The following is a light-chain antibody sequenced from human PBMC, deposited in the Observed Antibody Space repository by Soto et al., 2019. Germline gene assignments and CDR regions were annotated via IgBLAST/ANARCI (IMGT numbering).Light chain of an antibody. J-gene: IGLJ3*02. V-gene: IGLV3-9*01. Sequence: SSELTQPLSVSVALGQTARITCGGIYIGTKNVHWYQQKPGQAPVLVIYGDRDRPSGIPERFSGSNSGNTATLTISRAQAGDEADYYCQVYDSSTVVFGGGTKLTVL. CDR1: YIGTKN. CDR2: GDR. CDR3: QVYDSSTVV.